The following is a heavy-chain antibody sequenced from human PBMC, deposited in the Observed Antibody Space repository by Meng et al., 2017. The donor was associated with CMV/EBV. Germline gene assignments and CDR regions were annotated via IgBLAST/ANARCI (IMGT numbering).Heavy chain of an antibody. D-gene: IGHD3-3*01. CDR2: IKQDGSEK. J-gene: IGHJ6*02. CDR3: ASHYDFWSGYTRDYYGMDV. Sequence: GGSLRLSCAASGFTFSSYWISWVRQAPGKGLEWVANIKQDGSEKYYVDSVKGRFTISRDNAKNSLYLQMNSLRAEDTAVYYCASHYDFWSGYTRDYYGMDVWGQGTTVTVSS. CDR1: GFTFSSYW. V-gene: IGHV3-7*01.